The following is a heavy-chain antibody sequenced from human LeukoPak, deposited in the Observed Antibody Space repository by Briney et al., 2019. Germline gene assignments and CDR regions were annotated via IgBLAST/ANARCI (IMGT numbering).Heavy chain of an antibody. Sequence: PSQTLSLTCTVSGGSISSGSYYWSWIRQPVGKGLEWIGRIYTSGSTNYNPSLKSRVTISVDTSKNQFSLKLSSVTAADTAVYYCARARRRGCGDYWGQGTLVTVSS. CDR1: GGSISSGSYY. V-gene: IGHV4-61*02. D-gene: IGHD1-26*01. CDR3: ARARRRGCGDY. J-gene: IGHJ4*02. CDR2: IYTSGST.